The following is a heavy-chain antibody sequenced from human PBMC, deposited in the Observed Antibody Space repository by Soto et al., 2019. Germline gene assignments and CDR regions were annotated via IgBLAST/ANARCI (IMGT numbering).Heavy chain of an antibody. V-gene: IGHV1-3*05. CDR1: GYTFTSYA. CDR3: ARGPLMPVAVLDY. CDR2: INAGNGNT. D-gene: IGHD6-19*01. Sequence: QVQLVQSGAEEKKPGASVKVSCKASGYTFTSYAMHWVRQAPGQRLEWMGWINAGNGNTKYSQKFQGRVTITRDTXASTAYMELSSLRSEDTAVYYCARGPLMPVAVLDYWGQGTLVTVSS. J-gene: IGHJ4*02.